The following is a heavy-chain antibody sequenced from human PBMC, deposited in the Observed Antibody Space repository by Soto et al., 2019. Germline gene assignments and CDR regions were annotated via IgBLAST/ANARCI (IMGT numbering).Heavy chain of an antibody. CDR3: AKTATYDYVWGDYRYFFDH. Sequence: GGSLRLSCGASGFPFNTNGMAWVRQAPGKGLEWVSGISGGGDRTQYADGVKGRFTISRDNSKNTVDLQMTSLRAEDTATYYCAKTATYDYVWGDYRYFFDHWGQGTVVTVSS. CDR2: ISGGGDRT. J-gene: IGHJ4*02. V-gene: IGHV3-23*01. D-gene: IGHD3-16*02. CDR1: GFPFNTNG.